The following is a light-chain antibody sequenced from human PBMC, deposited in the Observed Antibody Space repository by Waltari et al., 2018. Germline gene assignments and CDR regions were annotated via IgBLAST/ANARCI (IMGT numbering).Light chain of an antibody. V-gene: IGKV3-20*01. Sequence: EIMLTQSPGTLSLSPGERATLSCRASQSISKYLAWYQQKPGQPPRLLIHDASSRATGIPDRFSGSGSGTDFSLTISRLEPEDFAVYYCQKYGTLPATFGQGTKVEIK. CDR2: DAS. J-gene: IGKJ1*01. CDR3: QKYGTLPAT. CDR1: QSISKY.